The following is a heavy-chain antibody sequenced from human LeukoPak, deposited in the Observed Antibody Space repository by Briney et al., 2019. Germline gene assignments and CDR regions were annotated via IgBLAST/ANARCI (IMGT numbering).Heavy chain of an antibody. J-gene: IGHJ4*02. CDR2: INPNSGGT. CDR1: GYTFTNFY. CDR3: ARDLGGYSYGYGY. Sequence: GASVKVSCKASGYTFTNFYIHWVRQAPGQGLEWMGWINPNSGGTNYAQKFQGRVTMTRDTSISTAYMELSRLRPDDTAVYYCARDLGGYSYGYGYWGQETLVTVSS. V-gene: IGHV1-2*02. D-gene: IGHD5-18*01.